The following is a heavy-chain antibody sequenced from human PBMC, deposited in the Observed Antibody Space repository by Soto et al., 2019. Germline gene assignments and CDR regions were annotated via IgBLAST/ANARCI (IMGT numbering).Heavy chain of an antibody. V-gene: IGHV1-8*02. Sequence: QVQLVQSGAEVKKPGASVKVSCKASGYTFTSYGISWVRQATGQGLEWMGWMNPNSGNTGYAQKFQGRVTMTRNTSISTAYMELSSLRSEDTAVYYCARGIYDYYYYYGMDVWGQGTTVTVSS. D-gene: IGHD5-12*01. CDR1: GYTFTSYG. CDR2: MNPNSGNT. CDR3: ARGIYDYYYYYGMDV. J-gene: IGHJ6*02.